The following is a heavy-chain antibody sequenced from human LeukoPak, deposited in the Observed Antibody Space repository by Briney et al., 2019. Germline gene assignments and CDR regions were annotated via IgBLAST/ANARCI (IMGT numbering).Heavy chain of an antibody. CDR2: ISSSSSYT. CDR3: AKVTAKNMVRGVGGFDY. J-gene: IGHJ4*02. Sequence: GGSLRLSCAASGFTFSDYYMSWIRRAPGKGLEWVSYISSSSSYTNYADSVKGRFTISRDNSKNTVYLQMNSLRAEDTAVYYCAKVTAKNMVRGVGGFDYRGQGTLVTVSS. CDR1: GFTFSDYY. V-gene: IGHV3-11*05. D-gene: IGHD3-10*01.